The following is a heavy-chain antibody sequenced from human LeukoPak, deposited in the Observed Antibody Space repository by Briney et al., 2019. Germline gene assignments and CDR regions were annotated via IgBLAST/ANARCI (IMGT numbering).Heavy chain of an antibody. J-gene: IGHJ4*02. CDR3: ARGAGKRWLHRKLGYFDY. CDR1: GGSITSVNFY. D-gene: IGHD5-24*01. Sequence: SETLSLTCTVSGGSITSVNFYWGWIRQPPGKGLEWVGSVYYGGSPYYNPSLTSRVTMSVDTSKNQFSLKLSSVTAADTAVYYCARGAGKRWLHRKLGYFDYWGQGTLVTVSS. V-gene: IGHV4-39*07. CDR2: VYYGGSP.